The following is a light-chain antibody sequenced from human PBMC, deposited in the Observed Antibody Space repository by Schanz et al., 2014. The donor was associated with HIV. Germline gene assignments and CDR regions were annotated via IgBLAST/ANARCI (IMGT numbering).Light chain of an antibody. CDR2: GNS. CDR1: SSNIGAGYD. CDR3: QSYDSSLSGSV. V-gene: IGLV1-40*01. Sequence: QSVLTQPPSASGPPGQRVTISCSGSSSNIGAGYDVHWYQQLPGTAPKLLIYGNSNRPSGVPDRFSASKSGTSGTLAITGLRADDEADYYCQSYDSSLSGSVFGGGTQLTVL. J-gene: IGLJ7*01.